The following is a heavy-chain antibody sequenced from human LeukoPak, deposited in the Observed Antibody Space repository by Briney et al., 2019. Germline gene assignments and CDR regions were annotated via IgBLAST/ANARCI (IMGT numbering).Heavy chain of an antibody. CDR2: IYYSGST. CDR1: GGSISSSSYY. Sequence: SETLSLTCTVSGGSISSSSYYWGWIRQPPGKGLEWIGSIYYSGSTYYNPSLKSRVTISVDTSKNQFSLKLSSVAAADTAVYYCAGYSSSWYDYWGQGTLVTVSS. J-gene: IGHJ4*02. CDR3: AGYSSSWYDY. V-gene: IGHV4-39*01. D-gene: IGHD6-13*01.